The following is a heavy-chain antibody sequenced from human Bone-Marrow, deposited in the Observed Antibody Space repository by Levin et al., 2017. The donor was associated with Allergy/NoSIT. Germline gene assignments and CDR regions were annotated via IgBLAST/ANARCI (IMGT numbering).Heavy chain of an antibody. Sequence: AGGSLRLSCAASGFTFSNYVMSWVRQAPGRGLECVATITTSGAATYYGDSVRGRFTITRDNSKSTLFLQMKGLRAEDSAVYFCAKVWEAAEDVDYWGQGTLVTVSS. CDR3: AKVWEAAEDVDY. CDR2: ITTSGAAT. V-gene: IGHV3-23*01. J-gene: IGHJ4*02. D-gene: IGHD1-26*01. CDR1: GFTFSNYV.